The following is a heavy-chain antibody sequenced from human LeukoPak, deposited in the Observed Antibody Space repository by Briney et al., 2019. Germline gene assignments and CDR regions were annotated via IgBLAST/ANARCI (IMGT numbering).Heavy chain of an antibody. D-gene: IGHD6-13*01. CDR1: GFTFSSYA. J-gene: IGHJ4*02. CDR2: IKQDGSEK. Sequence: GGSLRLSCAASGFTFSSYAMSWVRQAPGKGLEWVANIKQDGSEKYYVDSVKSRFTISRDNAKNSLYLQMNSLRAEDTAVYYCARVEGTSSSWYISWGQGTLVTVSS. V-gene: IGHV3-7*01. CDR3: ARVEGTSSSWYIS.